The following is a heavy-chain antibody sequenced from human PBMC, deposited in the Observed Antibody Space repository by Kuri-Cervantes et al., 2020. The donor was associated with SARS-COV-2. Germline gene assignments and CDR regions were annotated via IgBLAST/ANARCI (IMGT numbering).Heavy chain of an antibody. CDR2: ISYDGSNK. CDR1: GFTFDNFA. D-gene: IGHD3-3*01. Sequence: GESLKISCAASGFTFDNFAMHWVRQAPGKELEWVAVISYDGSNKNYADSVKGRFTVSRDNSKNTLYLQMNSLRVEDTALYYCARDWGAIFGVATQFDYWGQGTLVTVSS. V-gene: IGHV3-30-3*01. CDR3: ARDWGAIFGVATQFDY. J-gene: IGHJ4*02.